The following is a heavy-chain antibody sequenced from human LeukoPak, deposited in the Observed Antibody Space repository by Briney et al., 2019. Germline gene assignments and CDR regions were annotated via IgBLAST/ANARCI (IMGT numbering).Heavy chain of an antibody. J-gene: IGHJ6*04. CDR1: GFTFSSYA. CDR3: AELGITMIGGV. V-gene: IGHV3-23*01. Sequence: GGSLRLSCAASGFTFSSYAMSWVRQAPGKGLEWVSAIRGSGDRTHYADSVKGRFTISRDNSKNTLYLQMNSLRAEDTAVYYCAELGITMIGGVWGKGTTVTISS. CDR2: IRGSGDRT. D-gene: IGHD3-10*02.